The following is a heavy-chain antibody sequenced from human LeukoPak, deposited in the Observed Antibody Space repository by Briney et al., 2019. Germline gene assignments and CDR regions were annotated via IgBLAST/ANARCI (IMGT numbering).Heavy chain of an antibody. CDR1: GSSISSYY. J-gene: IGHJ4*02. Sequence: SETLSLTCTVSGSSISSYYWSWIRQPAGKGLEWIGRIYTSGSTNHNPSLKSRVTMSVDTSKNQFSLKLSSVTAADTAVYYCARARYYYDSSGSHFDYWGQGTLVTVSS. CDR2: IYTSGST. CDR3: ARARYYYDSSGSHFDY. V-gene: IGHV4-4*07. D-gene: IGHD3-22*01.